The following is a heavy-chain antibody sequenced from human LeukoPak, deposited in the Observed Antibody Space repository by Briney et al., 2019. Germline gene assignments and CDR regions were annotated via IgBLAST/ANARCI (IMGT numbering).Heavy chain of an antibody. D-gene: IGHD6-13*01. V-gene: IGHV3-30*02. CDR2: IRYDGYEK. Sequence: GGSLRLSCASSGFTFSDYGMHWVRQAPGKGLEWVAFIRYDGYEKYYADSVKGRFTISRDNSKNTLYVQMNSLRAEDTAVYYCAKVQRGGGPTPHSSSWPYYFDYWGQGTLVTVSS. CDR1: GFTFSDYG. J-gene: IGHJ4*02. CDR3: AKVQRGGGPTPHSSSWPYYFDY.